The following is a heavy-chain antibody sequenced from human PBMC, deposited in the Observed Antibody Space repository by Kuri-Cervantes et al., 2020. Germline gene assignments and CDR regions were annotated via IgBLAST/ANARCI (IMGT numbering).Heavy chain of an antibody. J-gene: IGHJ6*03. V-gene: IGHV5-51*01. Sequence: KVSCKASGYSFSNYWIGWVRQMPGKGLEWMGIIYPGDSDTRYSPSFQGQVTISADKSISTAYLQWSSLKASDTAMYYCARHGGGGAGGVLGYCTGGVCGELEGGYYYYMDVWGKGTTVTVSS. CDR3: ARHGGGGAGGVLGYCTGGVCGELEGGYYYYMDV. CDR2: IYPGDSDT. CDR1: GYSFSNYW. D-gene: IGHD2-8*02.